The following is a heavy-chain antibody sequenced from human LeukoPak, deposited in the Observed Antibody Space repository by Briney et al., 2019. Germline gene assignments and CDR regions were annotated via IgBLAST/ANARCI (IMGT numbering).Heavy chain of an antibody. CDR1: GYSISSGYY. J-gene: IGHJ4*02. D-gene: IGHD6-13*01. CDR2: IYHSGST. V-gene: IGHV4-38-2*01. Sequence: SETLSLTCAVSGYSISSGYYWGWIRQPPGKGLEWIGSIYHSGSTYYNPSPKSRVTISVDTSKNQFSLKLSSVTAADTAVYYCARGPPRAAAGTKENFDYWGQGTLVTVSS. CDR3: ARGPPRAAAGTKENFDY.